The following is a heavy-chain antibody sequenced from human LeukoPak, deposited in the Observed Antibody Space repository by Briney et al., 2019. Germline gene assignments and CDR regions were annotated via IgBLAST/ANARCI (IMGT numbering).Heavy chain of an antibody. V-gene: IGHV1-18*01. D-gene: IGHD3-9*01. J-gene: IGHJ4*02. Sequence: ASVKVSCKASGYTFTTYGITWVRQAPGQGFEWMGWISAYNGNTNYAQKFQGRVTMTTDTSTSTAYMELRSLRSDDTAVYYCARVSRGLLTGYMLGALDYWGQGTLVTVAS. CDR1: GYTFTTYG. CDR2: ISAYNGNT. CDR3: ARVSRGLLTGYMLGALDY.